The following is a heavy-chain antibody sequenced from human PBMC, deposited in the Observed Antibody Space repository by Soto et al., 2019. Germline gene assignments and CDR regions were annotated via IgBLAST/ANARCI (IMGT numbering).Heavy chain of an antibody. Sequence: ETLSLTCFVSNFSISSGYYWCWIRQSPGKGLEWIASIYRSGTTSYNPSLKSRVTISVDPSKNQFSLMLTAVTAADTAVYYCARTHSGSYYSVFNYWGRGSLVTVYS. J-gene: IGHJ4*02. D-gene: IGHD1-26*01. CDR2: IYRSGTT. CDR1: NFSISSGYY. V-gene: IGHV4-38-2*01. CDR3: ARTHSGSYYSVFNY.